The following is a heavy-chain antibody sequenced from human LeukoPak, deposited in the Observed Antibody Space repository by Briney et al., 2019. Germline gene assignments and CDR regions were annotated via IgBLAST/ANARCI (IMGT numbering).Heavy chain of an antibody. D-gene: IGHD5-24*01. CDR3: TRVGYIDEGIDY. V-gene: IGHV3-7*04. CDR1: GLTFSSHW. J-gene: IGHJ4*02. Sequence: GGSLRLSCAASGLTFSSHWMYWVRQAPGKGLEWVANIKQDGSKKSYVDSVKGRFTISRDNAKNSLYLQMNSLRAEDTAIYYCTRVGYIDEGIDYWGQGTLVTVSS. CDR2: IKQDGSKK.